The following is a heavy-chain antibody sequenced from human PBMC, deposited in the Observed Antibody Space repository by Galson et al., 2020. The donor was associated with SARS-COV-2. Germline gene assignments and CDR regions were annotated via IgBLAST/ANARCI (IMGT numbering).Heavy chain of an antibody. CDR2: FDPEDGET. V-gene: IGHV1-24*01. CDR3: ATDFAYCGGDCDRRFDY. D-gene: IGHD2-21*02. J-gene: IGHJ4*02. CDR1: GYSLTELY. Sequence: ASVQVSCQVSGYSLTELYLHWVRQAPGKGLAWMGGFDPEDGETIYAQQFQGRVTMTEDTSTDTAYMELSSLRSEDTAVYYCATDFAYCGGDCDRRFDYGGQGTRVTVSS.